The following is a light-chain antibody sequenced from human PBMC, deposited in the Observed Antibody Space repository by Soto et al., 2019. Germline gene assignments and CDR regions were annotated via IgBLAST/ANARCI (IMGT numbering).Light chain of an antibody. Sequence: QSVLTQPTSVSGSPGQSITISCTGNHNDIGTYDYVSWYQQHPGRAPRLLIHGVTTRPSGISGRFSASKSGLTASLTISGLKPEDEADYYCSSFTSNRISVFGPGTKVTXL. J-gene: IGLJ1*01. CDR2: GVT. CDR1: HNDIGTYDY. V-gene: IGLV2-14*03. CDR3: SSFTSNRISV.